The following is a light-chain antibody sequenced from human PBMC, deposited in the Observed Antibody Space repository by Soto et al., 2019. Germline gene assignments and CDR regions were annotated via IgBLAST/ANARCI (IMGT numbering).Light chain of an antibody. J-gene: IGKJ5*01. CDR2: GAS. CDR1: QSVDIN. CDR3: QQYNNWPRIT. Sequence: EIVLTQSPGTLSVSPGDRVTLSCRASQSVDINLAWYQQRAGQAPRLLVYGASTKATDMPGRFSGRGSGTEFTLTISSLQSEDFAVYYCQQYNNWPRITFGQGTRLE. V-gene: IGKV3-15*01.